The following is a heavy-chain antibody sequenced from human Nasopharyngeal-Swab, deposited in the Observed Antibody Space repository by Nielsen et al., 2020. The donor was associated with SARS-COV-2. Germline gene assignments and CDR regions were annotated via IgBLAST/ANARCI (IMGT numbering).Heavy chain of an antibody. CDR2: FDPEDGET. D-gene: IGHD2-2*01. Sequence: ASVKVSCKVSGYTLTELSMHWVRQAPGKGREWRGGFDPEDGETIYAQKFQGRVTMTEDTSTDTAYMELSSLRSEDTAVYYCATSAPYCSSTSCSYWFDPWGQGTLVTVSS. CDR3: ATSAPYCSSTSCSYWFDP. V-gene: IGHV1-24*01. CDR1: GYTLTELS. J-gene: IGHJ5*02.